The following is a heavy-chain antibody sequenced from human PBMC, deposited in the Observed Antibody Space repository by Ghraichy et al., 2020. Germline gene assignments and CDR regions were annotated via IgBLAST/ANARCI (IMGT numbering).Heavy chain of an antibody. CDR2: IYYSGST. CDR1: GGSISSYY. Sequence: SQTLSLTCTVSGGSISSYYWSWIRQPPGKGLEWIGYIYYSGSTNYNPSLKSRVTISVDTSKNQFSLKLSSVTAADMAVYYCAREARYCSGGSCYSSVYYYGMDVWGQGTTVTVSS. V-gene: IGHV4-59*01. D-gene: IGHD2-15*01. CDR3: AREARYCSGGSCYSSVYYYGMDV. J-gene: IGHJ6*02.